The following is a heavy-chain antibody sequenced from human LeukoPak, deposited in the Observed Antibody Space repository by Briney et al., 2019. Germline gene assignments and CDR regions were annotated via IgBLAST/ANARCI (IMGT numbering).Heavy chain of an antibody. CDR3: AREERHAFDI. CDR1: GFTVSSNY. Sequence: GGSLRLSCAASGFTVSSNYMSWVRQAPGKGLERVSVIYSGGSTYYADSVKGRFNISRDNSKNTLYLQMNSLRAEDTAVYYCAREERHAFDIWGQGTMVTVSS. CDR2: IYSGGST. V-gene: IGHV3-66*01. J-gene: IGHJ3*02. D-gene: IGHD1-26*01.